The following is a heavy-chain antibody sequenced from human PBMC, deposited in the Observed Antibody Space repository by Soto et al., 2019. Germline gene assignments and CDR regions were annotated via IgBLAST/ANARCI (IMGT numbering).Heavy chain of an antibody. D-gene: IGHD3-3*01. CDR2: MNPNSGNT. CDR1: GYTFTSYD. Sequence: ASVKVSCKASGYTFTSYDINWVRQATGQGLEWMGWMNPNSGNTGYAQKFQGRVTMTRNTSISTAYMELSSLRSEDTAVYYCATRTPHMYYDFWSGYLMGGQRADYGMDVWGQGTTVTVSS. CDR3: ATRTPHMYYDFWSGYLMGGQRADYGMDV. J-gene: IGHJ6*02. V-gene: IGHV1-8*01.